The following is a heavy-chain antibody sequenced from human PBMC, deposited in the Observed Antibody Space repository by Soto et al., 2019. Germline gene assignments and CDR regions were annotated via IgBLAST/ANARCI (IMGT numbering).Heavy chain of an antibody. D-gene: IGHD2-15*01. CDR2: INPSGGST. Sequence: QVQLVQSGAEVKKPGASVKVSCKASGYTFTSYYMHWVRQAPGQGLEWMGIINPSGGSTSYAQKFQGRVTMTRDTSTSTVYMELSSLRSEDTAVYYCARDHCSGGSCYSNAYYFDYWGQGTLVTVSS. CDR1: GYTFTSYY. V-gene: IGHV1-46*03. J-gene: IGHJ4*02. CDR3: ARDHCSGGSCYSNAYYFDY.